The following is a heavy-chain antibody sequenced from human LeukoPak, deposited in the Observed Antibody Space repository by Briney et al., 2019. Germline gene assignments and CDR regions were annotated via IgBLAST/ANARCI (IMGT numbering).Heavy chain of an antibody. V-gene: IGHV1-2*06. CDR1: GYTFTGYY. CDR2: INPNSGGT. Sequence: GASVKVSCKASGYTFTGYYMHWVRQAPGQGREWMGRINPNSGGTNYAQKFQGRVTMTRDTSISTAYMELSRLRSDDAAVYYCARDGSGSYYNPVQHWGQGTLVTVSS. J-gene: IGHJ1*01. CDR3: ARDGSGSYYNPVQH. D-gene: IGHD3-10*01.